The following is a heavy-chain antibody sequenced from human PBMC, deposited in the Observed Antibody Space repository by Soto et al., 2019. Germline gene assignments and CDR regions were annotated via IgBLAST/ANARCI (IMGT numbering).Heavy chain of an antibody. V-gene: IGHV1-69*01. Sequence: QVQLVQSGAEVKKPRSSVKVTCKASGGTFSSYAISRVRQAAGHGLEWLGGIIPIFGTANYAQKFQGRLTISADESTSTACMEQRSLRSEDTSVYYCARGTVGGGHFFDGAGYWGQGTLVTVSS. CDR3: ARGTVGGGHFFDGAGY. J-gene: IGHJ4*02. D-gene: IGHD3-16*01. CDR1: GGTFSSYA. CDR2: IIPIFGTA.